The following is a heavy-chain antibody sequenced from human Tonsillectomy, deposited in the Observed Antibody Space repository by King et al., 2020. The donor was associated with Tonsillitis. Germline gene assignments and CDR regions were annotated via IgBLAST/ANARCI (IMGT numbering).Heavy chain of an antibody. CDR2: NSAYNGNT. CDR1: GYTFTSYG. J-gene: IGHJ4*02. V-gene: IGHV1-18*01. CDR3: ARGAIAYYYDSSGYYFDY. Sequence: VQLVQSGAEVKKPGASVKVSCKASGYTFTSYGISWVRQAPGQGLEWMGWNSAYNGNTNYAQKLQGRVTMTTDTSTSTAYMELRSLRSDDTAVYYCARGAIAYYYDSSGYYFDYWGQGTLVTVSS. D-gene: IGHD3-22*01.